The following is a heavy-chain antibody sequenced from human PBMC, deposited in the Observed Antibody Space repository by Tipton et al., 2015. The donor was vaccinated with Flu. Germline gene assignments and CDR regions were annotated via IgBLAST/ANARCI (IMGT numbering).Heavy chain of an antibody. CDR1: GGSISSGGYY. D-gene: IGHD2-2*01. Sequence: TLSLTCTVSGGSISSGGYYWSWIRQHPGKGLEWIGYIYYSGSTYYNPSLKSRVTISVDTSKNQLSLKLSSVTAADTAVYYCARAGDIVVVPAAEDAFDIWGQGTMVTVSS. CDR3: ARAGDIVVVPAAEDAFDI. CDR2: IYYSGST. V-gene: IGHV4-31*03. J-gene: IGHJ3*02.